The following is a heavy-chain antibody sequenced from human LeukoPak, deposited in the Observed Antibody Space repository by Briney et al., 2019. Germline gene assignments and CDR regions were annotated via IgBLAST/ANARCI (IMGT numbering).Heavy chain of an antibody. CDR1: GYTFTGYY. CDR3: ARGIEDTAMVTMAFDI. Sequence: ASVKVSCKASGYTFTGYYMHWVRQAPGQGLEWMGWINPNSGGTNYAQKFQGRVTITTDESTSTAYMELSSLRSEDTAVYYCARGIEDTAMVTMAFDIWGQGTMVTVSS. J-gene: IGHJ3*02. D-gene: IGHD5-18*01. CDR2: INPNSGGT. V-gene: IGHV1-2*02.